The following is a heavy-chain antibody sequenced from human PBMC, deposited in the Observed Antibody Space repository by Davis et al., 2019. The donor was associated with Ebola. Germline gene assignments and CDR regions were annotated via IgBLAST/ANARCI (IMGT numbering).Heavy chain of an antibody. CDR3: ARRESSVGYDI. CDR2: INSNGGST. J-gene: IGHJ3*02. D-gene: IGHD3-22*01. CDR1: GFTFSSSA. Sequence: PGGSLRLSCAASGFTFSSSAMHWVRQAPGKGLEYVSSINSNGGSTYYANSVKGRFSISRDNSKNTLYLQMGSLRPEDMAVYYCARRESSVGYDIWGQGTMVTVSS. V-gene: IGHV3-64*01.